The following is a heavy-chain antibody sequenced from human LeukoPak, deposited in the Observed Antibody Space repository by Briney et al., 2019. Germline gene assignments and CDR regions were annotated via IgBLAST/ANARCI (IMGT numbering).Heavy chain of an antibody. CDR1: GFTFSSYG. D-gene: IGHD5-18*01. CDR2: IWYDGSNK. CDR3: ARDVDTAMVDY. J-gene: IGHJ4*02. V-gene: IGHV3-33*01. Sequence: GGSLTLSCAASGFTFSSYGMHWVRQAPGKGLEWVAVIWYDGSNKYYADSVKGRFTISRDNSKNTLYLQMNSLRAEDTAVYYCARDVDTAMVDYWGQGTLVTVSS.